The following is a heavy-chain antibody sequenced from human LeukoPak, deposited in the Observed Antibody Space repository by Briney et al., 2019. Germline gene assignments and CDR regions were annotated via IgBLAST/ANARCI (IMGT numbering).Heavy chain of an antibody. D-gene: IGHD6-19*01. CDR1: GGSIGSGSYY. CDR3: ASIAVAGTPLDY. J-gene: IGHJ4*02. V-gene: IGHV4-61*02. CDR2: IYTSGST. Sequence: PSETLSLTXTVSGGSIGSGSYYWSWIRQPAGKGLQWIGRIYTSGSTNYNPSLKSRVTISVDTSKNQFSLKLSSVTAADTAVYYCASIAVAGTPLDYWGQGTLVTVSS.